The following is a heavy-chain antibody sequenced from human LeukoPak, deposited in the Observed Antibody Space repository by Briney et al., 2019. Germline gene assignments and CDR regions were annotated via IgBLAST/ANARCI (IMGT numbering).Heavy chain of an antibody. CDR2: ISYDGSNK. CDR1: GFTFSSYA. V-gene: IGHV3-30-3*01. D-gene: IGHD5-18*01. J-gene: IGHJ5*02. CDR3: ARARGSYVTWDWFDP. Sequence: PGGSLRLSCAASGFTFSSYAMHWVRQAPGKGLEWVAAISYDGSNKYYADSVKGRFTISRDNSKNTLYLQMNSLRAEDTAVYYCARARGSYVTWDWFDPWGQGTLVTVSS.